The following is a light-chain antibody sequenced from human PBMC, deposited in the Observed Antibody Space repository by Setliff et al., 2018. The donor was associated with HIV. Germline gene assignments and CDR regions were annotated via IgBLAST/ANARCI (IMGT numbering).Light chain of an antibody. V-gene: IGLV2-14*01. J-gene: IGLJ2*01. CDR3: NSFTSSSAYVL. Sequence: QSVLTQPASVSGSPGQSITISCTGTSSDVGGYNYVSWYQQHPGKAPKLMIYEVSNRPSGVSNRFSGSKSGNTASLTISGLQAEDEADYYCNSFTSSSAYVLFGGGTKVTVL. CDR2: EVS. CDR1: SSDVGGYNY.